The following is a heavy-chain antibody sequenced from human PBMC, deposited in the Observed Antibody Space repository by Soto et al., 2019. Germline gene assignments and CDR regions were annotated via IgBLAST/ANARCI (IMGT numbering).Heavy chain of an antibody. CDR2: IYYSGST. CDR1: GGSMSNYY. J-gene: IGHJ4*02. V-gene: IGHV4-59*08. D-gene: IGHD1-26*01. Sequence: QVQLQESGPGLVEPSETLSLTCTVYGGSMSNYYWSWIRQTPGKGLEWIGFIYYSGSTTYNPSLKNRLTMSIDTSKNQFSLQLISVTAADTAIYYCARHGSAVVGYFHYWGQGTLVTVSS. CDR3: ARHGSAVVGYFHY.